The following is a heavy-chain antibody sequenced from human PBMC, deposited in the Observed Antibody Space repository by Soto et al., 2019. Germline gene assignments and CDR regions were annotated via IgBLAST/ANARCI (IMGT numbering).Heavy chain of an antibody. CDR1: GFTFSSYG. Sequence: QVQLVESGGGVVQPGRSLRLSCAASGFTFSSYGMHWVRQAPGKGLEWVAVIWYDGSNKYYADSVKGRFTISRDNSKNTLYLQMNSLRAEDTAVYYCAKDRKAYYYYGMDVWGQGTTVTVSS. V-gene: IGHV3-33*06. CDR2: IWYDGSNK. CDR3: AKDRKAYYYYGMDV. J-gene: IGHJ6*02.